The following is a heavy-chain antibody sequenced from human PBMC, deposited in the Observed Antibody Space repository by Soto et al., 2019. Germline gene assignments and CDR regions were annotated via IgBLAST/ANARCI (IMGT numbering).Heavy chain of an antibody. V-gene: IGHV3-13*01. CDR1: GVTFSSYD. J-gene: IGHJ6*03. Sequence: PWVSLRVSWAAAGVTFSSYDRHWVRQATGKGLEWVSAIGTAGATYYSGPVKGRFTITRENAKNSLYLQMNSLRAGDTAVYYCARARPYYDFWSGYYPNGTPYYYYYMAAWGKGTTVTVSS. CDR2: IGTAGAT. CDR3: ARARPYYDFWSGYYPNGTPYYYYYMAA. D-gene: IGHD3-3*01.